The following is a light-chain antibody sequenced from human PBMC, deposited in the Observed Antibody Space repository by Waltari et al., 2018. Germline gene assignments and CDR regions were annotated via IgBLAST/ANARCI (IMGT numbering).Light chain of an antibody. V-gene: IGKV3-11*01. CDR1: QSVSGS. CDR3: QQHTNWPPEVA. J-gene: IGKJ4*01. CDR2: DAS. Sequence: EIVLTQSPATLSLSLGERATLSCRASQSVSGSLVWYQQKPGQAPRLLIYDASNRATGIPARFSGSGSGTDFTLTLSSLEAEDFAVYYCQQHTNWPPEVAFGGGTKVEIK.